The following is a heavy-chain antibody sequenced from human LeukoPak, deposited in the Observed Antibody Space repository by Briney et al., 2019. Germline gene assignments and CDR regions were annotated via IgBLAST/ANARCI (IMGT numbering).Heavy chain of an antibody. J-gene: IGHJ3*02. Sequence: GGSLRLSCAASGFTFSSYGMHWVRQAPGEGLEWVAVIWYDGSNKYYADSVKGRFTISRDNSKNTLYLQMNSLRAEDTAVYYCARLRGWADAFDIWGQGTMVTVSS. CDR2: IWYDGSNK. CDR1: GFTFSSYG. V-gene: IGHV3-33*01. D-gene: IGHD6-19*01. CDR3: ARLRGWADAFDI.